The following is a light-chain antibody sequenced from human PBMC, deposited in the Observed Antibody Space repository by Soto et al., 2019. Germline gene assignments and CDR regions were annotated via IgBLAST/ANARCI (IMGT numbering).Light chain of an antibody. CDR3: QQHYSTPLT. J-gene: IGKJ1*01. Sequence: DIVMTQSPDSLAVSLGERATINCKSSQSVLYSSNNQNYLAWYQQKPGQPPKLLIYWASIRESGVPDRFSGSGSGTDSTLTISSLQAEDVAVYYCQQHYSTPLTFGQGTKVEIK. CDR2: WAS. V-gene: IGKV4-1*01. CDR1: QSVLYSSNNQNY.